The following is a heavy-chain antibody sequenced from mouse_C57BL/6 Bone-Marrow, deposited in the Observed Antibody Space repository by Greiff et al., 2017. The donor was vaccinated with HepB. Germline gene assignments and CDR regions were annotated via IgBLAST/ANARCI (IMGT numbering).Heavy chain of an antibody. V-gene: IGHV1-64*01. CDR3: TRRGIYDYALYY. D-gene: IGHD2-4*01. Sequence: QVQLQQPGAELVKPGASVKLSCKASGYTFTSYWMHWVKQRPGQGLEWIGMIHPTVGSTNYNEKFKSKATLTVDKSSSTAYMQLSSLTSEDSAVYYCTRRGIYDYALYYWGQGTRPTVTS. CDR1: GYTFTSYW. CDR2: IHPTVGST. J-gene: IGHJ2*03.